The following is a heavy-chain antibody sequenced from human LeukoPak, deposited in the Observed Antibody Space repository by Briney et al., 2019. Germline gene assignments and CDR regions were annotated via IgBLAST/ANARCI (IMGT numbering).Heavy chain of an antibody. CDR2: IWYDGSNK. D-gene: IGHD6-19*01. CDR1: GFTFSSYG. CDR3: ARDWDGWYGGFDY. Sequence: PGGSLRLSCAASGFTFSSYGMHWVRQAPGKGLEWVAVIWYDGSNKYYADSVKGRFTISRDNSKNTLFLQMNSLRAEDTAVYYCARDWDGWYGGFDYWGQGTLVTVSS. V-gene: IGHV3-33*01. J-gene: IGHJ4*02.